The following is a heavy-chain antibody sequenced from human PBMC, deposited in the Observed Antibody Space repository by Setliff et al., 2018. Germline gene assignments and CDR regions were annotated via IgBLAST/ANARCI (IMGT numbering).Heavy chain of an antibody. CDR2: KSTRGDT. V-gene: IGHV4-59*01. J-gene: IGHJ2*01. CDR3: ARAVDSSGYFPFWYFDL. D-gene: IGHD3-22*01. CDR1: GGSIDSSF. Sequence: SETLSLTCTVSGGSIDSSFWNWIRQSPEKGLEWIGYKSTRGDTISNPSLRSRLTMSVDTSKSQFSLNLTSVTAADTAIYFCARAVDSSGYFPFWYFDLWGRGTLVTVSS.